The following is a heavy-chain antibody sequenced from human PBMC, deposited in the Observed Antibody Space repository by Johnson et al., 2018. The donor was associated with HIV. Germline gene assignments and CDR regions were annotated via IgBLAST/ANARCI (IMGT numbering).Heavy chain of an antibody. J-gene: IGHJ3*02. V-gene: IGHV3-23*04. D-gene: IGHD3-3*01. Sequence: VQLVESGGGLVQPGGSLRLSCAASGFTFSSYAMSWVRQAPGKGLEWVCAISGSGGSTYSADSVKVRFTIAGGNSKNTLSLQMNGLRAEDTAVYYCAKLWGRDPDNFWSGPTFDIWGQGTMVTISS. CDR2: ISGSGGST. CDR3: AKLWGRDPDNFWSGPTFDI. CDR1: GFTFSSYA.